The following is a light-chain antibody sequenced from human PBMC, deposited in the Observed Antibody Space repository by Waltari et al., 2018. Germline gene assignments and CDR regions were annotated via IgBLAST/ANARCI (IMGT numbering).Light chain of an antibody. J-gene: IGLJ2*01. Sequence: SYELTQPPSVSVSPGQTATITRPGDGSGNKFVWRYQQKPGQSPVAVIYSDDKRPSGIPERFSGSNSGNTATLTIGGTQTTDEGDYYCQAWDDTTVVFGAGTKVTV. CDR3: QAWDDTTVV. V-gene: IGLV3-1*01. CDR1: GSGNKF. CDR2: SDD.